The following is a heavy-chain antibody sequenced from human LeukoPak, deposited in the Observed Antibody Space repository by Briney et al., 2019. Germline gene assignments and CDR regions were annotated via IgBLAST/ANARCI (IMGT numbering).Heavy chain of an antibody. CDR1: GGSISSGGYS. Sequence: PSETLSLTCAVSGGSISSGGYSWSWIRQPLGKGLEWIGYIYHSGSTYYNPSLKSRVTISVDRSKNQFSLKLSSVTAADTAVYYCARAEKGSNALDYWGQGTLVTVSS. D-gene: IGHD4-23*01. J-gene: IGHJ4*02. CDR3: ARAEKGSNALDY. CDR2: IYHSGST. V-gene: IGHV4-30-2*01.